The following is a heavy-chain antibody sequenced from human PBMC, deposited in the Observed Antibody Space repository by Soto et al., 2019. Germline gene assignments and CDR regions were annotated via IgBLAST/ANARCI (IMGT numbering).Heavy chain of an antibody. Sequence: GGSLRLSCAASGFTFNNYGMSWVRQATGKGLEWVLVISGSGGSTHYADSVKGRFAISRDNSKNTVYLQMNSLRAEDTAVYYCAKKYCSSTSCPLKDYGMDVWGQGTTVTVFS. V-gene: IGHV3-23*01. CDR2: ISGSGGST. CDR3: AKKYCSSTSCPLKDYGMDV. D-gene: IGHD2-2*01. J-gene: IGHJ6*02. CDR1: GFTFNNYG.